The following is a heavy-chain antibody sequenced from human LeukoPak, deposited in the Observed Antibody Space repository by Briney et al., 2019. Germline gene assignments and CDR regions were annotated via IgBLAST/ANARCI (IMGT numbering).Heavy chain of an antibody. Sequence: GGSPRLSCAASGFTFSSYSMNWVRQAPGRGLEWVSSISSSSSYIYYTDSVRGRFTISRDNAKNSLYLQMNSLRVEDTAVYYCARVTRSPFGWFDPWGQGTLVTVSS. J-gene: IGHJ5*02. V-gene: IGHV3-21*01. D-gene: IGHD2-21*02. CDR1: GFTFSSYS. CDR2: ISSSSSYI. CDR3: ARVTRSPFGWFDP.